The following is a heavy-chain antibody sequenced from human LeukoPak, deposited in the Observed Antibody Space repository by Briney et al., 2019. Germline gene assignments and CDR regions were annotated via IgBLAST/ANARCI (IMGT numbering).Heavy chain of an antibody. CDR3: AKDSRRDGKIDY. CDR2: IYSGGST. V-gene: IGHV3-66*02. J-gene: IGHJ4*02. CDR1: GFTVSSNY. Sequence: GGSLRLSCAASGFTVSSNYMNWVRQAPGKGLEWVSVIYSGGSTYYADSVKGRFTISRDNSKNTLYLQMNSLRAEDTAVYYCAKDSRRDGKIDYWGQGTLVTVSS. D-gene: IGHD5-24*01.